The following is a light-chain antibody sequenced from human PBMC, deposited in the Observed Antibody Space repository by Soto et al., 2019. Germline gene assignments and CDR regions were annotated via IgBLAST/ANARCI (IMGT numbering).Light chain of an antibody. CDR1: SSDIGSYNL. CDR2: EGT. CDR3: CSYAISGTVL. Sequence: QSVLTQPASVSGSPGQSITISCIGTSSDIGSYNLVSWYQQHPGKAPKLIIYEGTKRPSGVSNRLSGSKSGNTASLIISGLQAADEADYYCCSYAISGTVLFGGGTKVTVL. V-gene: IGLV2-23*01. J-gene: IGLJ2*01.